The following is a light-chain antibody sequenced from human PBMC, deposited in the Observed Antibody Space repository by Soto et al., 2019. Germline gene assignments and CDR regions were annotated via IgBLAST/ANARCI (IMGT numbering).Light chain of an antibody. CDR1: QSIGSY. Sequence: EIVLLQSPVTLSLSLGERVTLSCRASQSIGSYLGWLQQKPGQAPRLLIYDASKRATGIPGRFSGSGSGTDFTLTISSLEPEDFAVYYCHQRRNSITFGQGTRLEIK. J-gene: IGKJ5*01. CDR2: DAS. V-gene: IGKV3-11*01. CDR3: HQRRNSIT.